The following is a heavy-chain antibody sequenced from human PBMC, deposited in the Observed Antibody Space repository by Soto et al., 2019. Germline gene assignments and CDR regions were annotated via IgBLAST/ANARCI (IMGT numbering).Heavy chain of an antibody. CDR3: TKSWLFEKNWFDP. D-gene: IGHD3-22*01. J-gene: IGHJ5*02. Sequence: GGSLRLSCAASGFSFTTYGMSWVRQAPGKGLEWVSDISSTGLYTYLADSVKGRFTISRDNSKNTLYLQMNSLRVDDTAVYFCTKSWLFEKNWFDPWGQGTLVTVSS. CDR1: GFSFTTYG. V-gene: IGHV3-23*01. CDR2: ISSTGLYT.